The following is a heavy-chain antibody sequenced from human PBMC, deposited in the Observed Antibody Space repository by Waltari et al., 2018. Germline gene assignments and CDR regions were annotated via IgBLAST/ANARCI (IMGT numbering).Heavy chain of an antibody. J-gene: IGHJ4*02. D-gene: IGHD7-27*01. CDR3: ARHEPGETFDY. V-gene: IGHV4-38-2*01. Sequence: QVQLQESGPGLVKPSETLSLTCAVSGYSISSGYYWGWIRQPPGKGLGWIGSIYHSGSTYYNPSLKSRVTISVDTSKNQFSLKLSSVTAADTAVYYCARHEPGETFDYWGQGTLVTVSS. CDR2: IYHSGST. CDR1: GYSISSGYY.